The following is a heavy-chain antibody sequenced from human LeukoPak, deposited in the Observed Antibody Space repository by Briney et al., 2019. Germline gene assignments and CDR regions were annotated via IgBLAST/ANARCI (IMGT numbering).Heavy chain of an antibody. CDR2: ISYDGSNK. J-gene: IGHJ2*01. Sequence: PGGTLRLSCAASGFTFSSYGMNWVRQAPGKGLEWVAVISYDGSNKYYADSVKGRFTISRDNSKNTLYLQMNSLRAEDTAVYYCAREEGDYGDYGVWYFDLWGRGTLVTVSS. CDR3: AREEGDYGDYGVWYFDL. D-gene: IGHD4-17*01. V-gene: IGHV3-30*03. CDR1: GFTFSSYG.